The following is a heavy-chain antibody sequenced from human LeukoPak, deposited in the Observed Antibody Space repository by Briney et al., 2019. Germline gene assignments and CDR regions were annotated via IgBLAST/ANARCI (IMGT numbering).Heavy chain of an antibody. CDR1: GGSISSYY. CDR2: IYYSGST. J-gene: IGHJ6*02. V-gene: IGHV4-59*01. D-gene: IGHD6-19*01. CDR3: AREGIAVAGRGSYYYYGMDV. Sequence: SETLSLTCTVSGGSISSYYWSWIRQPPGKGLEWIGHIYYSGSTNYNPSLKSRVTISVDTSKNQFSLKLSSVTAADTAVYYCAREGIAVAGRGSYYYYGMDVWGQGTTVTVSS.